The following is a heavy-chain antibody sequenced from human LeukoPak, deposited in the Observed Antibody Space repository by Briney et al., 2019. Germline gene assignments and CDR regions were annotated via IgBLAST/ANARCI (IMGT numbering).Heavy chain of an antibody. D-gene: IGHD1-1*01. CDR1: GFPFSNYA. J-gene: IGHJ4*02. CDR3: ARSGNYDC. CDR2: ISGGGTAT. Sequence: SGGSLRLSCAASGFPFSNYAMTWVRQAPGRGLEWVSVISGGGTATYYADSVKGRLTISRDNSKNTLHLQMNSLRADDTAIYYCARSGNYDCWGQGTLVTVSP. V-gene: IGHV3-23*01.